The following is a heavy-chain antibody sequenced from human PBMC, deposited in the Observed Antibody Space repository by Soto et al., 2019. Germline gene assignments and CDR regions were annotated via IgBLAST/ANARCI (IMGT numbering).Heavy chain of an antibody. Sequence: EVQQVESGGGLVQPGGSLRLSCAASGFTFSNYWMYWVRQAPGKGLVWVSRINSDGSVSSYADSVKGRLTISRDNVKNTLYLQMNSLRAEDTAVYYCARGDCVGGPCYSLAGSFYYYMDVWGKGTTVTVS. CDR3: ARGDCVGGPCYSLAGSFYYYMDV. J-gene: IGHJ6*03. D-gene: IGHD2-15*01. CDR2: INSDGSVS. CDR1: GFTFSNYW. V-gene: IGHV3-74*01.